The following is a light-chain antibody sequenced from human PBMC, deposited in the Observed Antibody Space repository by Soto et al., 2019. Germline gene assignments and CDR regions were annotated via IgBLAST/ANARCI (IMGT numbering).Light chain of an antibody. Sequence: EIVLTQSPATLSLSPGERATLSCRASQSVSSYLAWYQQKPGQAPRLLIYDASNRATGIPARSSGSGSGTDFTLTISRLEPEDFAVYYCQQYGSSSTFGQGTRLEIK. V-gene: IGKV3-11*01. J-gene: IGKJ5*01. CDR2: DAS. CDR3: QQYGSSST. CDR1: QSVSSY.